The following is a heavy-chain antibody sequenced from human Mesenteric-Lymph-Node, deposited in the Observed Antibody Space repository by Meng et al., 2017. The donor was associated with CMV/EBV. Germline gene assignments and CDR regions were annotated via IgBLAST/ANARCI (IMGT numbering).Heavy chain of an antibody. V-gene: IGHV3-21*01. CDR3: ARGGGDSTDAFDI. J-gene: IGHJ3*02. Sequence: GESLKISCAASGFTFSSYSMNWVRQAPGKGLEWVSSISSSSSYIYYAASVKGRFTISRDNAKNSLYLQMNSLRAEDTAVYYCARGGGDSTDAFDIWGQGTMVTVSS. CDR1: GFTFSSYS. CDR2: ISSSSSYI. D-gene: IGHD3-16*01.